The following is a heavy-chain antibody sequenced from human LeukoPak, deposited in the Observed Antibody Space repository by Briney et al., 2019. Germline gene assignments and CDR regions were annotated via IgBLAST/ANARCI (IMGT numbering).Heavy chain of an antibody. CDR3: ASDPLSSSSFDY. J-gene: IGHJ4*02. Sequence: ETLSLTCTVSGGSISSYYWSWIRQPPGKGLEWVANIKKDGSEKYYVDSVKGRFTISRDNAKTSLYLQMNSLRAEDTAVYYCASDPLSSSSFDYWGQGTLVTVSS. V-gene: IGHV3-7*01. D-gene: IGHD6-13*01. CDR1: GGSISSYY. CDR2: IKKDGSEK.